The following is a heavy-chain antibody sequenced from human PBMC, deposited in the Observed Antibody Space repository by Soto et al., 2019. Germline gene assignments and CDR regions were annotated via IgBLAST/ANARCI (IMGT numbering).Heavy chain of an antibody. CDR1: GGSISSGGYY. CDR3: ARGGTTRLGAPYNWFDP. V-gene: IGHV4-31*03. D-gene: IGHD1-7*01. Sequence: QVQLQESGPGLVKPSQTLSLTCTVSGGSISSGGYYWSWIRQHPGKGLEWIGYIYYSGSTYYNPSLKSRVTISVDTSKNQFSLKLSSVTAADTAVYYCARGGTTRLGAPYNWFDPWGQGTLVTVSS. J-gene: IGHJ5*02. CDR2: IYYSGST.